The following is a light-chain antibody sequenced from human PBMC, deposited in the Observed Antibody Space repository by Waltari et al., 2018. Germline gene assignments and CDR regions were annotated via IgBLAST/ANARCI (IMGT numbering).Light chain of an antibody. Sequence: QLVLTQSPSASASLGPSLQLTCTLSSGHSGNIVAWHQQQPEKGPRFLMKVNSDGSHSKGDEIPDRFSGSSSGAERYLTISTVQSEDEAVYYCQTGGHGTWVFGGGTKLTVL. J-gene: IGLJ3*02. V-gene: IGLV4-69*02. CDR1: SGHSGNI. CDR3: QTGGHGTWV. CDR2: VNSDGSH.